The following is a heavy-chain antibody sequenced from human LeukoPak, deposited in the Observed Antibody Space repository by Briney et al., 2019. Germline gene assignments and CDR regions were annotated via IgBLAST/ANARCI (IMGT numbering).Heavy chain of an antibody. CDR1: GFTFSSYW. CDR3: ASLPPGAFDY. CDR2: INSDGSST. Sequence: GGSLRLSCAASGFTFSSYWKHWVRQAPGKGLVWVSRINSDGSSTSYADFVKRRFTISSDNAKNTLYLQMNSLRAEDTAVYYCASLPPGAFDYWGQGTLVTVSS. J-gene: IGHJ4*02. V-gene: IGHV3-74*01.